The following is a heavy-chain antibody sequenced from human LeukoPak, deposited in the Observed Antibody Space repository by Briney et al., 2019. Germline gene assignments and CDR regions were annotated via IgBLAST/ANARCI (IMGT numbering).Heavy chain of an antibody. J-gene: IGHJ4*02. CDR2: ISGSGGST. CDR1: GFTFNSYA. D-gene: IGHD2-2*01. Sequence: PGGSLRLSCAASGFTFNSYAMRWVPHAPGKGLEWVSAISGSGGSTYHTDSVKGPFPIYRDNSTDTVYLKMNSMRAAETAVFCCAKGRVKYQLLTDFDYWGQGTPVT. CDR3: AKGRVKYQLLTDFDY. V-gene: IGHV3-23*01.